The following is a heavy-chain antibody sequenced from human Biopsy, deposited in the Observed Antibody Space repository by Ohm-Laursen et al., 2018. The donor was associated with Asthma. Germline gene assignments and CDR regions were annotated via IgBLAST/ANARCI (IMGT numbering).Heavy chain of an antibody. CDR2: HDHEEGGT. CDR3: ASDFPKDYVRYNFQF. CDR1: GYSLTDLS. V-gene: IGHV1-24*01. Sequence: ASVKVSCKISGYSLTDLSMHWVRQAPGQGLEWMGGHDHEEGGTVNARRFQGRATMTEDASTDTAYMELSSLSSDDTAVYYCASDFPKDYVRYNFQFWGQGTLVTVSS. D-gene: IGHD4-17*01. J-gene: IGHJ4*02.